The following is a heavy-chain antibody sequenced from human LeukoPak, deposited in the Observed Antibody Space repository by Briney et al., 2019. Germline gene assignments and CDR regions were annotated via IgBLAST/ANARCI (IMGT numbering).Heavy chain of an antibody. J-gene: IGHJ5*02. CDR2: ISAYNGNT. Sequence: ASVKVSCKASGYTFTSYGISWVRQAPGQGLEWMGWISAYNGNTNYAQKLQGRVTMTTDTSTSTAYMELRSLRSDDTAVYYCARVIRRGYSYGFKGGWFDPWGQGTLVTVSS. D-gene: IGHD5-18*01. CDR1: GYTFTSYG. CDR3: ARVIRRGYSYGFKGGWFDP. V-gene: IGHV1-18*01.